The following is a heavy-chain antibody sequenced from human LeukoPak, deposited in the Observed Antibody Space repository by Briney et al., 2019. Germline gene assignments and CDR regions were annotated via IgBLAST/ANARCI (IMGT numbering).Heavy chain of an antibody. CDR1: GYTFTGYY. CDR2: INPNSGGT. D-gene: IGHD3-9*01. Sequence: ASVKVSCKASGYTFTGYYMHWVRQAPGQGLEWMGWINPNSGGTNYAQKFQGRVTMTRDTSISTAYMELSRLRSDDTAVYYCARGPSYYDILTGWSRLHLPDYWGQGTLVTVSS. J-gene: IGHJ4*02. CDR3: ARGPSYYDILTGWSRLHLPDY. V-gene: IGHV1-2*02.